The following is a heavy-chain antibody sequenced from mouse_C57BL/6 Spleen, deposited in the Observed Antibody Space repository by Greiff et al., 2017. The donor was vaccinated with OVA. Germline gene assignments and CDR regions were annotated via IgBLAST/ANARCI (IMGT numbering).Heavy chain of an antibody. V-gene: IGHV1-64*01. CDR2: IHPTSGST. J-gene: IGHJ3*01. D-gene: IGHD2-1*01. CDR3: ARNGNYVEFAY. Sequence: QVQLKQPGAELVKPGASVKLSCKASGYTFTSYWMHWVKQRPGQGLEWIGMIHPTSGSTNYNEKFKSKATLTVDKSSSTAYMQLSSLTSEDSAVYYCARNGNYVEFAYWGQGTLVTVSA. CDR1: GYTFTSYW.